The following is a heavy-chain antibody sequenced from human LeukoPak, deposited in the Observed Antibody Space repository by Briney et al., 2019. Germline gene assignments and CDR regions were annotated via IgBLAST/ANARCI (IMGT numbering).Heavy chain of an antibody. D-gene: IGHD3-22*01. CDR3: ARHSRNPSSGPSFDY. CDR1: GGSISTSTYY. Sequence: SETLSLTCTVSGGSISTSTYYWGWIHQPPGKGLEWIGSIYYNGTTYYNPSLKSRVSISVDTSKNQFSLKVTSVTATDTALYYCARHSRNPSSGPSFDYWGQGTLVTVSS. V-gene: IGHV4-39*01. CDR2: IYYNGTT. J-gene: IGHJ4*02.